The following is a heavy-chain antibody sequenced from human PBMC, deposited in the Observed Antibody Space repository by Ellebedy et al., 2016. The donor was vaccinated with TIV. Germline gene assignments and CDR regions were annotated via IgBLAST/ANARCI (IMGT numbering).Heavy chain of an antibody. V-gene: IGHV3-23*01. J-gene: IGHJ4*02. CDR2: ISGSGGST. CDR1: GFTFSSYA. D-gene: IGHD6-13*01. CDR3: AKWATVGFSSSADY. Sequence: GESLKISXAASGFTFSSYAMSWVRQAPGKGLEWVSAISGSGGSTYYADSVKGRFTISRDNSKNTLYLQMNSLRAEDTAVYYCAKWATVGFSSSADYWGQGTLVTVSS.